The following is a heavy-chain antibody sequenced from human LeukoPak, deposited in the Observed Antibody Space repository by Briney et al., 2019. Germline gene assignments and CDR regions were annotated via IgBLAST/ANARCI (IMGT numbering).Heavy chain of an antibody. J-gene: IGHJ4*02. V-gene: IGHV1-46*01. CDR1: GYTFTSYY. D-gene: IGHD3-22*01. Sequence: ASVKVSCKASGYTFTSYYMHWVRQAPGQGLEWMGIINPSGGSTSYAQKFQGRVTMTRDMSTSTVYMELSSLRSEDTAVYYCARLGYYYDSSGYYLFDYWGQGTLVTVSS. CDR2: INPSGGST. CDR3: ARLGYYYDSSGYYLFDY.